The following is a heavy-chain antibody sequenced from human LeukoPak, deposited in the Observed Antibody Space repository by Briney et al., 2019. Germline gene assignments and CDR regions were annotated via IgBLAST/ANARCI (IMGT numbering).Heavy chain of an antibody. J-gene: IGHJ4*02. CDR2: LYHTGTT. V-gene: IGHV4-39*07. D-gene: IGHD4-17*01. CDR1: FDSVSSNRYH. Sequence: SETLSLTCTVSFDSVSSNRYHWGWVRQSSGKGLEWLANLYHTGTTYYNPSLKSRVSMSVDPSKNQFSLKLTSVTAADTAVYYCARVHLVSVTSAYYFDYWGQGTLVTASS. CDR3: ARVHLVSVTSAYYFDY.